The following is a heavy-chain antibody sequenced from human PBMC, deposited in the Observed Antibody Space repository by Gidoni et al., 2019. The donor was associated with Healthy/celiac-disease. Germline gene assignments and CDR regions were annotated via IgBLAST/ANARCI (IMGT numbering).Heavy chain of an antibody. J-gene: IGHJ5*02. V-gene: IGHV4-61*02. D-gene: IGHD1-26*01. CDR1: GGSISRGSYY. Sequence: QVQLQESGPGLVTPSQTLSLTCTVSGGSISRGSYYWSWIRQPAGKGLEWIGRIYTSGSTNYNPSLKSRVTRSVDTSKNQFSLKLSSVTAADTAVYYCARDLSIVGAPNWFDPWGQGTLVTVSS. CDR2: IYTSGST. CDR3: ARDLSIVGAPNWFDP.